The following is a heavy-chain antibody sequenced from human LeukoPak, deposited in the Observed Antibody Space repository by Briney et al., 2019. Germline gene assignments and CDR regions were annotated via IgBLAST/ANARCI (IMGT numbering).Heavy chain of an antibody. Sequence: SGGSLRLSCAASGFTFYDYAMNWVRHVPGKGLEWVSGINWNGGSTGYADSVKGRFTISRDNAKNSLYLQMNSLRAEDTALYYCARAGYTYVSPMTDYWGQGTLVTVSS. CDR2: INWNGGST. CDR1: GFTFYDYA. V-gene: IGHV3-20*04. CDR3: ARAGYTYVSPMTDY. D-gene: IGHD5-18*01. J-gene: IGHJ4*02.